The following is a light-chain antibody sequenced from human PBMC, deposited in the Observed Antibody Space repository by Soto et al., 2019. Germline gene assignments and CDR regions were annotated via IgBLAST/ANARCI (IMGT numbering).Light chain of an antibody. CDR1: QSLIHSDGSTY. V-gene: IGKV2-30*02. CDR2: EVS. CDR3: MQGTHWPWT. Sequence: DVVLTQSPLSLPVTLGQPASISCRSSQSLIHSDGSTYLSWFQQRPGQSPRRLIYEVSDRDSGVXDXXIGSGSGTDFTLKISRVEAEDVGVYYCMQGTHWPWTFGQGTKVEIK. J-gene: IGKJ1*01.